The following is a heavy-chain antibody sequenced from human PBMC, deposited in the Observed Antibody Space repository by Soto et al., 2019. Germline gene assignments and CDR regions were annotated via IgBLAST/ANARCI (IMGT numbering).Heavy chain of an antibody. CDR2: IKEDGSKT. V-gene: IGHV3-7*05. CDR1: GFTLSSYW. CDR3: AREVLVWFGEFLEDYYYHGMDV. D-gene: IGHD3-10*01. J-gene: IGHJ6*02. Sequence: EVQVVESGGGLVQPGGSLRLSCAASGFTLSSYWMTWVRQAPGKGLEWVANIKEDGSKTYYVDSVKGRFTISRDNAKNSLYLQLNSLRAEDTAVYYCAREVLVWFGEFLEDYYYHGMDVWGQGTTVTVSS.